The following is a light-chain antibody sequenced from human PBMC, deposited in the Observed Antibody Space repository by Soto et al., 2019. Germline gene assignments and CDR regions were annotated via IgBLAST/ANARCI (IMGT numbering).Light chain of an antibody. J-gene: IGKJ4*01. CDR1: QGISSN. CDR2: AAS. V-gene: IGKV1-9*01. Sequence: IQLTQSPSSLSASVGDRVTITCRASQGISSNLAWYQQKPGKVPKLLISAASTLQSGVPSRLSGSGSGTDFTLTISSLQPEDFATYYCQQFKSYPLTFGAGTRVEIK. CDR3: QQFKSYPLT.